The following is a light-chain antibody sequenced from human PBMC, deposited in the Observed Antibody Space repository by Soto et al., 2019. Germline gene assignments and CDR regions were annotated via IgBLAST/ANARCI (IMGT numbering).Light chain of an antibody. CDR1: QSVSSSY. CDR2: GAS. J-gene: IGKJ5*01. Sequence: PGERVTLSCRASQSVSSSYLTWYQQKPGQAPRLLIYGASTRATSIPARFSGSGSGTDFTLTISSLQPEDFAVYYCQQYHNWPITFGQGTRLEI. CDR3: QQYHNWPIT. V-gene: IGKV3D-7*01.